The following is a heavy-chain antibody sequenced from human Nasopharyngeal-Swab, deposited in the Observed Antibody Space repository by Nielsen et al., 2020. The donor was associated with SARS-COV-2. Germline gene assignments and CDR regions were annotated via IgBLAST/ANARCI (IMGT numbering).Heavy chain of an antibody. Sequence: SLNISCAASGFTFDDYAMHWVWQAPGKGLASVPVLSWNSGSIGYADSVKGRFTISRDNAKNSLYLQMNSLRAEDTALDYCAKSPGEDAFDIWGQGTMVTVSS. CDR2: LSWNSGSI. CDR1: GFTFDDYA. J-gene: IGHJ3*02. D-gene: IGHD2-21*01. V-gene: IGHV3-9*01. CDR3: AKSPGEDAFDI.